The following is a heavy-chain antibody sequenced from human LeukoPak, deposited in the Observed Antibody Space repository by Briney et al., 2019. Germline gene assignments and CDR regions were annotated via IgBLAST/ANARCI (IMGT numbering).Heavy chain of an antibody. D-gene: IGHD3-22*01. Sequence: SGTLSLTCAVSGGSISSSNWWSWVRQPPGKGLEWIGEIYHSGSTNYNPSLKSRVTVSVDKSKNQFSLKLSSVTAADTAVYYCARGGSGYYLPDAFDIWGQGTMVTVSS. CDR1: GGSISSSNW. CDR3: ARGGSGYYLPDAFDI. J-gene: IGHJ3*02. CDR2: IYHSGST. V-gene: IGHV4-4*02.